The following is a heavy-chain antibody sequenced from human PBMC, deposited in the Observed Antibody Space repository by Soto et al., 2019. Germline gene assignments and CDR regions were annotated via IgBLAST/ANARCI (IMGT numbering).Heavy chain of an antibody. J-gene: IGHJ4*02. CDR1: AGTTSSSNW. CDR2: IYHSGST. Sequence: SETLCLTCAVSAGTTSSSNWWGWVRQPPGKGLEWIGEIYHSGSTNYNPSLKSRVTISVDKSKNQFSLKLSSVTAADTAVYYCARTFYYGSGTSDYWGQGSLVTVS. CDR3: ARTFYYGSGTSDY. D-gene: IGHD3-10*01. V-gene: IGHV4-4*02.